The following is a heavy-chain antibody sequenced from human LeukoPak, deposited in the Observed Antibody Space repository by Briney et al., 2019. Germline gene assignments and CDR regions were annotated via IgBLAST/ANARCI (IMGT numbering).Heavy chain of an antibody. D-gene: IGHD2-2*01. J-gene: IGHJ4*02. V-gene: IGHV1-69-2*01. Sequence: ATVKISCKASGYTFTDYYMHWVQQAPGKGLEWMGRVDPEDGETIYAEKFQGRVTITADTSTDTAYMELSSLRSEDTAVYYCAYILRPTRYCSSTSCVRDYWGQGTLVTVSS. CDR2: VDPEDGET. CDR1: GYTFTDYY. CDR3: AYILRPTRYCSSTSCVRDY.